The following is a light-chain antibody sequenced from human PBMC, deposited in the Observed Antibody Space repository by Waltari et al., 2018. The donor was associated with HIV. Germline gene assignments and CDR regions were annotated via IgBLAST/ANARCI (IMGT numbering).Light chain of an antibody. CDR2: DTS. CDR3: PQSFITPLT. J-gene: IGKJ3*01. Sequence: DIQMTQSPSSLSASVGDTVTITCRASQYIDNFLSWYQQTRGKAPRLLIYDTSNVQSGVPSRFSGSGSGTDFTLTINTLQPEDFATYFCPQSFITPLTFGPGTKVDLK. CDR1: QYIDNF. V-gene: IGKV1-39*01.